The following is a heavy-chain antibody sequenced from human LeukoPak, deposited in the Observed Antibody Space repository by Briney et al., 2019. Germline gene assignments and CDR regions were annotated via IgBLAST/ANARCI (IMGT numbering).Heavy chain of an antibody. CDR2: IDWDDDK. CDR1: GFSLSTRGMY. D-gene: IGHD3-22*01. CDR3: VGVNYYDTSLGFA. Sequence: ASGPTLVNPTQTLTLTCTFSGFSLSTRGMYVSWIRQPPGKALEWLARIDWDDDKYYSTSLKTRLTISKDTSKNQVVLTVTNMDPVDTATYYCVGVNYYDTSLGFAWGQGTLVSVSS. J-gene: IGHJ4*02. V-gene: IGHV2-70*11.